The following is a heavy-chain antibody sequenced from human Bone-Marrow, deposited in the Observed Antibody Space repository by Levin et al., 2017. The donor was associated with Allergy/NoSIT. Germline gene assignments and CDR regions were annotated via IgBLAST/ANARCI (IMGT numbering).Heavy chain of an antibody. CDR1: GFTFSDYF. J-gene: IGHJ4*02. V-gene: IGHV3-11*05. Sequence: GESLKISCAASGFTFSDYFMSWVRQAPGKGLEYISYISGSSSYTNYADSVKGRFTISRDNAKNSLYLQMNSLRAEDTAVYYCARVDLVPAAFVFNYFFDYWGQGTLVTVSS. CDR3: ARVDLVPAAFVFNYFFDY. D-gene: IGHD2-2*01. CDR2: ISGSSSYT.